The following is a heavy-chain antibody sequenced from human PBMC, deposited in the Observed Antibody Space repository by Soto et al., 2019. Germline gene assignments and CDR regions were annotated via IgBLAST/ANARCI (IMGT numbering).Heavy chain of an antibody. CDR2: IYWDDDK. Sequence: QITLKESGPTLVKPTQTLTLTCTFSGFSLSTSGVGVGWIRQPPGKALEWLALIYWDDDKRYSPSLKSRLTITKDTSKNQLVLTMTNMNHVDTATYYCAHRARMTLRSGSYLGWGQGTLVTVSS. D-gene: IGHD3-10*01. CDR1: GFSLSTSGVG. V-gene: IGHV2-5*02. CDR3: AHRARMTLRSGSYLG. J-gene: IGHJ4*02.